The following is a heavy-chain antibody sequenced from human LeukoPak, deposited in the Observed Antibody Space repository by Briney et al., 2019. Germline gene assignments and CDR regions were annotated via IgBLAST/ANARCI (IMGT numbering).Heavy chain of an antibody. CDR3: ARSFYDILIGYYQYFDY. J-gene: IGHJ4*02. V-gene: IGHV3-66*01. Sequence: PSETLSLTCTVSGGSISSSSYYWGWVRQAPGKGLEWVSVIYRDGSSYYAESVKGRFTISRDNSKNTLYIQMNSLRAEDTAVYYCARSFYDILIGYYQYFDYWGQGTLVTVSS. D-gene: IGHD3-9*01. CDR2: IYRDGSS. CDR1: GGSISSSSYY.